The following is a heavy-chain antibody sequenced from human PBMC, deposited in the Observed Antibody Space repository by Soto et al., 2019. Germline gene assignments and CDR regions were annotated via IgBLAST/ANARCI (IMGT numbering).Heavy chain of an antibody. Sequence: GSSVKVSCKGSGGIFSSDACSWLQQAPGQGLEWMGGIIPIFGTANYAQKFQSRVTINADESTSTAYMELSSLRSDDTDVYYCTRDFNSEKSLYFDYWGQGTLVTVSS. CDR1: GGIFSSDA. CDR2: IIPIFGTA. J-gene: IGHJ4*02. V-gene: IGHV1-69*13. CDR3: TRDFNSEKSLYFDY. D-gene: IGHD5-18*01.